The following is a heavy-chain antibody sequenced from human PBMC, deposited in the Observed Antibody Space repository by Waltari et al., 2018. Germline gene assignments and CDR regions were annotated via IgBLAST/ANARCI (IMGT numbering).Heavy chain of an antibody. V-gene: IGHV3-7*03. CDR1: GFTFSNYW. CDR3: VRDYR. D-gene: IGHD3-16*02. Sequence: EVKLVESGGGLVQPGGSLSLSCPAPGFTFSNYWRSWVRQAPGKGLEWVADIKEEGSERYSVDSVKGRFIISRDNAKNSLYLQMNSLRAEDTAVYYCVRDYRWGQGTLVTVSS. CDR2: IKEEGSER. J-gene: IGHJ4*02.